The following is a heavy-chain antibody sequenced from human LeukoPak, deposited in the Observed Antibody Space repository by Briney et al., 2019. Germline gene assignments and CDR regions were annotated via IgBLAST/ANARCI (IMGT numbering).Heavy chain of an antibody. CDR2: INPNSGFT. Sequence: ASVKASCKASGYPXTSYYLHWVRQAPGQRLEWMRWINPNSGFTNYAQKFQGRVTMTRDTSISTAYMELGRLGSDDTDVYYCGRLVDCSSSSCGSFDYWGQGTLVTVFS. V-gene: IGHV1-2*02. D-gene: IGHD2-2*01. CDR3: GRLVDCSSSSCGSFDY. J-gene: IGHJ4*02. CDR1: GYPXTSYY.